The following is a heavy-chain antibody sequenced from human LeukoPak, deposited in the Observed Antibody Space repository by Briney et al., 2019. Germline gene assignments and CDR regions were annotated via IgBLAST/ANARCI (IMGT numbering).Heavy chain of an antibody. J-gene: IGHJ4*02. D-gene: IGHD6-6*01. CDR1: GGSISSSSYY. Sequence: SETLSLTCTVSGGSISSSSYYWGWIRQPPGKGLEWIGSIYYSGSTYYNPSLKSRVTISVDTSKNQFSLKLSSVTAADRAVYYCARVGVAARALYDYWGQGTLVTVSS. CDR3: ARVGVAARALYDY. CDR2: IYYSGST. V-gene: IGHV4-39*07.